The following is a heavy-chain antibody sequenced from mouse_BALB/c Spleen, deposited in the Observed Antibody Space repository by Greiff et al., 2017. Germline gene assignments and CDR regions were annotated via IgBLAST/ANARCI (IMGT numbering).Heavy chain of an antibody. CDR2: IDPENGDT. CDR3: NSYYYGSSPCAMDY. D-gene: IGHD1-1*01. CDR1: GFNIKDYY. Sequence: EVQLQQSGAELVRSGASVKLSCTASGFNIKDYYMHWVKQRPEQGLEWIGWIDPENGDTEYAPKFQGKATMTADTSSNTAYLQLSSLTSEDTAVYYCNSYYYGSSPCAMDYWGQGTSVTVSS. V-gene: IGHV14-4*02. J-gene: IGHJ4*01.